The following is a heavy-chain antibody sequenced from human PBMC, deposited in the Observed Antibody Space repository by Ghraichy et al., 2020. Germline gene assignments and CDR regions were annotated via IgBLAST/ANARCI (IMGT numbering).Heavy chain of an antibody. J-gene: IGHJ4*02. V-gene: IGHV3-74*01. Sequence: GGSLRLSCAASGFTFSSYWMHWVRQAPGKGLVWVLRINSDGSSTSYADSVKGRFTISRDNAKNTLYLQMNSLRAEDTAVYYCAREGGQLGDYWGQGTLVTVSS. D-gene: IGHD6-6*01. CDR3: AREGGQLGDY. CDR2: INSDGSST. CDR1: GFTFSSYW.